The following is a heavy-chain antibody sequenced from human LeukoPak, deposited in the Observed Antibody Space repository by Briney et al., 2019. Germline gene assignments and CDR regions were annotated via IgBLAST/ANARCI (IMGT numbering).Heavy chain of an antibody. V-gene: IGHV4-38-2*02. J-gene: IGHJ4*02. CDR3: AREGSWD. Sequence: SETLSLTCAVSGYSIINGYYWAWIRQPPGKGLEWIASIYHSGSTSYNPSLKSRVTISIDTSKNQFSLKLNSVTAADTAVYYCAREGSWDWGQGTLVTVSS. D-gene: IGHD6-13*01. CDR1: GYSIINGYY. CDR2: IYHSGST.